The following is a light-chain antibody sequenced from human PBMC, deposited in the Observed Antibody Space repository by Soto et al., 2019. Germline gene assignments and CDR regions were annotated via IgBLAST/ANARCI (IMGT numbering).Light chain of an antibody. CDR1: QNVSTF. Sequence: EFVLTQSPGTLSLSPGERATLSCRASQNVSTFFAWYQQKPGQAPRLLIYDVSNRATGFPARFSGSGSGTDFTLTISSLEPEDSAVYYCHQRSSWPLTFGGGTKVHI. V-gene: IGKV3-11*01. J-gene: IGKJ4*01. CDR3: HQRSSWPLT. CDR2: DVS.